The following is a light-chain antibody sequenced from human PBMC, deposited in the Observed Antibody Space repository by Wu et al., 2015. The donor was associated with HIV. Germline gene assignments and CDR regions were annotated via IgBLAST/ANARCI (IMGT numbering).Light chain of an antibody. CDR3: QQYGSSPPYS. CDR1: QSVFSNS. J-gene: IGKJ2*03. Sequence: EIVLTQSPGTLSLSPGERATLSCRASQSVFSNSLAWYQQKPGQAPRLLIYDASTRATGIPDRFSGSGSGTDFTLTISRLEPEDFAVYCCQQYGSSPPYSFGQGTKLEIK. V-gene: IGKV3-20*01. CDR2: DAS.